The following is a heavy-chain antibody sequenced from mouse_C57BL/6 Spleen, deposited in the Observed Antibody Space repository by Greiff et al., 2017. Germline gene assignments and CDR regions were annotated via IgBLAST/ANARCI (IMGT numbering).Heavy chain of an antibody. D-gene: IGHD2-3*01. Sequence: QVQLKQPGAELVRPGSSVKLSCKASGYTFTSYWMHWVKQTPIQGLEWIGNIDPSDSETHYNQKFKDKATLTVDKSSSTAYMQLSSLTSEDSAVYYCARWMAKGFDYWGQGTTLTVSS. V-gene: IGHV1-52*01. CDR1: GYTFTSYW. CDR3: ARWMAKGFDY. CDR2: IDPSDSET. J-gene: IGHJ2*01.